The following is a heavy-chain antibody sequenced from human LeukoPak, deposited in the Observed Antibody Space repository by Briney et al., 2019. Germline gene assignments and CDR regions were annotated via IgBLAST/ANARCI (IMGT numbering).Heavy chain of an antibody. D-gene: IGHD1-26*01. CDR3: ARRTAGGATFF. CDR2: IYYSGST. Sequence: SETLSLTCTVSGGSVSSGSYYWSWIRQPPGKGLEWIGYIYYSGSTNYNPSLKSRVTISVDTSKNQFSLKLSSVSAADTAVYYCARRTAGGATFFWGQGTLVTISA. CDR1: GGSVSSGSYY. V-gene: IGHV4-61*01. J-gene: IGHJ4*02.